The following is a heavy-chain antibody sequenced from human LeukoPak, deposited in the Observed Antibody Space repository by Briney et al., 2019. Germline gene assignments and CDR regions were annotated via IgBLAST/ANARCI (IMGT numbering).Heavy chain of an antibody. Sequence: SETLSLTCTVSGGSISSYYWSWVRQPPGKGLEWIGYIHYSGSTNYNPSLKSRVTISVDTSKNQFSLKLSSVTAADTAVYYCARAPNLSSWYYYYYYMDVWGKGTTVTVSS. V-gene: IGHV4-59*01. CDR3: ARAPNLSSWYYYYYYMDV. D-gene: IGHD6-13*01. CDR1: GGSISSYY. J-gene: IGHJ6*03. CDR2: IHYSGST.